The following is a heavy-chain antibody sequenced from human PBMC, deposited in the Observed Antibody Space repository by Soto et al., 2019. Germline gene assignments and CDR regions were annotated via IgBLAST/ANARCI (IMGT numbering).Heavy chain of an antibody. CDR2: MNPNSGNT. CDR3: ASGESAAVAGTWNYYYGMDV. V-gene: IGHV1-8*01. Sequence: QVQLVQSGAEVKKPGASVKVSCKASGHTFTSYDINWVRQATGQGLEWMGWMNPNSGNTGYAQKFQDRVTMTRNTSISTAYMALSSLRSEDTAVYYCASGESAAVAGTWNYYYGMDVWGQGTMVTVSS. D-gene: IGHD6-19*01. J-gene: IGHJ6*02. CDR1: GHTFTSYD.